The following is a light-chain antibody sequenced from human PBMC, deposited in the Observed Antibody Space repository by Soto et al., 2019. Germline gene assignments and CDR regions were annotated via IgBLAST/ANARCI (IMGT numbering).Light chain of an antibody. CDR2: NNN. V-gene: IGLV1-44*01. J-gene: IGLJ1*01. CDR3: AAWDDSLNGLV. Sequence: QSVLTQPPSASGTPGQRVTISCSGSSSNIGSNTVNWYQQLPGTAPKLLIYNNNQRPSGVPDRFSGSKSGTSASLAISGLQSEDEADYYCAAWDDSLNGLVFGTGTMLTVL. CDR1: SSNIGSNT.